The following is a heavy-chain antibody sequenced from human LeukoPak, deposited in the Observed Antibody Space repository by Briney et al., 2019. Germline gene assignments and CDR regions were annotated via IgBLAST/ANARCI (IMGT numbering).Heavy chain of an antibody. Sequence: GGSLRLSCAASGFTFSSYGMHWVRQAPGKGLEWVAVISYDGSNKYYADSVKGRFTISRDNSKNTLYLQMNSLRAEDTAVYYCAKEHAALFDYWGQGTLVTVSS. V-gene: IGHV3-30*18. CDR2: ISYDGSNK. J-gene: IGHJ4*02. D-gene: IGHD6-25*01. CDR3: AKEHAALFDY. CDR1: GFTFSSYG.